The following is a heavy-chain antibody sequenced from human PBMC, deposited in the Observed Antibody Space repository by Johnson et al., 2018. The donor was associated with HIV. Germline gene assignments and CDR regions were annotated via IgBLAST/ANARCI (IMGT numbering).Heavy chain of an antibody. D-gene: IGHD4-17*01. CDR1: GFTFSDHA. J-gene: IGHJ3*02. CDR2: IYSGGST. Sequence: QVQLVESGGGVVHPGRSLRVSCAASGFTFSDHAIHWVRQAPGKGLEWVAVIYSGGSTYYADSVKGRFTISRDNAKNSLYLQMNSLRAGDTAVYYCARGGSVTYPQAAFDIWGQGTMVTVSS. V-gene: IGHV3-NL1*01. CDR3: ARGGSVTYPQAAFDI.